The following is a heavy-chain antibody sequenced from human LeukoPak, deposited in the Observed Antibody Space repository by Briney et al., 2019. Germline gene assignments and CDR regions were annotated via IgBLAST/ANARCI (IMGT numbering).Heavy chain of an antibody. CDR2: ISAYNGNT. CDR3: ARDQTLDFWSGYYSGNWFDP. V-gene: IGHV1-18*01. J-gene: IGHJ5*02. D-gene: IGHD3-3*01. Sequence: GASVKVSCKASGYTFTSYGISWVRQAPGQGLEWMGWISAYNGNTNYAQKLQGRVTMTTDTSTSTAYMELRSLRSDDTAVYYCARDQTLDFWSGYYSGNWFDPWGQGTLVTVSS. CDR1: GYTFTSYG.